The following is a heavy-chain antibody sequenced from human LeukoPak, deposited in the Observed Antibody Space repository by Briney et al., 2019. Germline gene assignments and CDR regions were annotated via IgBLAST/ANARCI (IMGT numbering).Heavy chain of an antibody. V-gene: IGHV3-33*01. CDR1: GFTFSSYG. J-gene: IGHJ4*02. Sequence: RSGGSLRLSCAASGFTFSSYGMHWVRQAPGKGLEWVAVIWYDGCNKYYADSVKGRFTISRDNSKNTLYLQMNSLRAEDTAVYYCARGSPHDYGDYPFDYWGQGTLVTVSS. CDR2: IWYDGCNK. CDR3: ARGSPHDYGDYPFDY. D-gene: IGHD4-17*01.